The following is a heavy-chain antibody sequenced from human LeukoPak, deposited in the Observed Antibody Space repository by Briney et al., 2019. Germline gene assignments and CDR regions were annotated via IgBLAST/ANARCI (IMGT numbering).Heavy chain of an antibody. CDR2: IHYTGNT. CDR1: SASITSFY. V-gene: IGHV4-59*01. Sequence: PSETLSPTCTVSSASITSFYWGWIRQPPGKGLEWIGYIHYTGNTNYNPSLSSRVTMSVDMSKNQFSLNLNSVTAADTAVYYCTGQSSNTNYDFDNWGQGSPVIVSS. D-gene: IGHD3-3*01. CDR3: TGQSSNTNYDFDN. J-gene: IGHJ4*02.